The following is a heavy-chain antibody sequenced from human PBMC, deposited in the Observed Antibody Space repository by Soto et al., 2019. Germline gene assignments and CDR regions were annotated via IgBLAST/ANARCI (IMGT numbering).Heavy chain of an antibody. V-gene: IGHV1-18*01. CDR3: ARYSRHYYYYYGMDV. CDR2: ISGHNGNT. D-gene: IGHD6-13*01. Sequence: QVHLVQSGAEVKRPGASVTVSCKASGYSFTNYAISWVRQAPGQGLEWMGWISGHNGNTNYAQKLQGRVTMTTDTSTSTAYMELRSRRSDDTAVYYCARYSRHYYYYYGMDVWGQGTTVTVSS. CDR1: GYSFTNYA. J-gene: IGHJ6*02.